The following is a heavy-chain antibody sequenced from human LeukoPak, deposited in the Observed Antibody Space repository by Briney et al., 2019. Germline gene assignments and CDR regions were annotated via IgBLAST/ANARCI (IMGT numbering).Heavy chain of an antibody. D-gene: IGHD2-15*01. Sequence: TGGSLRLSCAASGFTFSSYWMNWVRQAPGKGLEWVSSISSSSSYIYYADSVRGRFTISRDNARNSLYLQMNSLRGEDTAVYYCARDENAYCSGGSCSYFQHWGQGTLVTVSS. V-gene: IGHV3-21*01. J-gene: IGHJ1*01. CDR1: GFTFSSYW. CDR2: ISSSSSYI. CDR3: ARDENAYCSGGSCSYFQH.